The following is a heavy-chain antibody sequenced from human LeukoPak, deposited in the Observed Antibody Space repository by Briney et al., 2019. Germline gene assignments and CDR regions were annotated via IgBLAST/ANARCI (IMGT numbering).Heavy chain of an antibody. V-gene: IGHV3-73*01. CDR2: IRSKGNSYAT. CDR1: GFTFSGSA. Sequence: GGSLRLSCAASGFTFSGSAIHWVRQSSGKGLEWVGRIRSKGNSYATAYAASVKGRFTISRDDSKNTAYLQMNSLKTEDTAVYFCTRHTEFDYWGQGTLVTVSS. J-gene: IGHJ4*02. CDR3: TRHTEFDY.